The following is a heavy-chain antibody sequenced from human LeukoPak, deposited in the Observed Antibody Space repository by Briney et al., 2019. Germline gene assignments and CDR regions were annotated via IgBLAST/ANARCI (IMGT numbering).Heavy chain of an antibody. V-gene: IGHV1-46*01. CDR1: GYTFTSYY. D-gene: IGHD1-26*01. CDR3: AVKSGSYEFDY. CDR2: INPSGGST. J-gene: IGHJ4*02. Sequence: VSVKISCKASGYTFTSYYMHWVRQAPGQGLEWMGIINPSGGSTRYAQKFQGRVSMTRDMSTSTVYMELGSLRSEDTAVYYCAVKSGSYEFDYWGQGTLVTVSS.